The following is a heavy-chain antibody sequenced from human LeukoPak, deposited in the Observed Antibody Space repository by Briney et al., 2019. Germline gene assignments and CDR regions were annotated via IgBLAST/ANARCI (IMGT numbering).Heavy chain of an antibody. V-gene: IGHV1-69*04. J-gene: IGHJ4*02. CDR3: ARGTYSGFYFTLDS. D-gene: IGHD6-19*01. CDR2: IIPFGDIT. Sequence: SVKVPCKASGDTXSSYSINWVRQAPGQGLEWMGRIIPFGDITNYAQNFQDRVTIIADKSTSTAYMELSNLKSQDTAVFYCARGTYSGFYFTLDSWGQGTLVTVAS. CDR1: GDTXSSYS.